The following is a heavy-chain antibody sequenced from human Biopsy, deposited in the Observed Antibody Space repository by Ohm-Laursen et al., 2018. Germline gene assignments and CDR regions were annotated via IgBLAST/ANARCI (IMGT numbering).Heavy chain of an antibody. CDR2: INHSGRT. CDR3: VRGVDYYDPYHYYALDV. Sequence: SDTLSLTCAVYGESFNGYYWSWIRQTPGKGLEWIGEINHSGRTNYNPSLKSRVTISVDTSKIQFSLKVRSVTAADTAVYYCVRGVDYYDPYHYYALDVWGQGTTVTVSS. V-gene: IGHV4-34*01. CDR1: GESFNGYY. D-gene: IGHD3-22*01. J-gene: IGHJ6*02.